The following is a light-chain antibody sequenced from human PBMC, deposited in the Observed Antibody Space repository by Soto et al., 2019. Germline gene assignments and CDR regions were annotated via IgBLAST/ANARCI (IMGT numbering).Light chain of an antibody. Sequence: QSALTQPPSASGSPGQSVTISCTGTSSDVGTNKYVSWYQQHPGKAPKLMIYEVTKRPSGVPDRFSGSKSGNTASLTVSGLQAEDEADYYCSSYAGSNNFVFGTGTKVTVL. CDR2: EVT. J-gene: IGLJ1*01. V-gene: IGLV2-8*01. CDR3: SSYAGSNNFV. CDR1: SSDVGTNKY.